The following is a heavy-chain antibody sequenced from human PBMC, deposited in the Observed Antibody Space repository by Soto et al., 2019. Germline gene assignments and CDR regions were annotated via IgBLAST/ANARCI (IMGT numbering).Heavy chain of an antibody. J-gene: IGHJ6*02. V-gene: IGHV4-34*01. Sequence: PSETLSLTCAVNGRSFSNYFWTWIRQPPGKGLEWIGEINHSGSTNYNPSLKSRVTISLDTSKNQFSLKLSSVTAADTAVYYCASHLNFQDPPDYYGMDVWGQGTTVTVSS. CDR3: ASHLNFQDPPDYYGMDV. CDR1: GRSFSNYF. CDR2: INHSGST.